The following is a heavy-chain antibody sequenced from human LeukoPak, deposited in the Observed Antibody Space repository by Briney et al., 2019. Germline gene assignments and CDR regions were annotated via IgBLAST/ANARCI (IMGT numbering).Heavy chain of an antibody. Sequence: GGSLRLSCVASGFTFDDYAMHWVRQAPGKGLEGVSGISWNSGSIGYADSVKGRFTISRDDAKTPLYLQTNSLRAEDTALYYCAKDLIPGGNPVGATTIFDPWGQGTLVTVSS. D-gene: IGHD1-26*01. J-gene: IGHJ5*02. V-gene: IGHV3-9*01. CDR1: GFTFDDYA. CDR2: ISWNSGSI. CDR3: AKDLIPGGNPVGATTIFDP.